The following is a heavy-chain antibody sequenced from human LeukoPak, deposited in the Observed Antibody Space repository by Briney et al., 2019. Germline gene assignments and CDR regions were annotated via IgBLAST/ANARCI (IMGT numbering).Heavy chain of an antibody. CDR1: GGSISSYY. J-gene: IGHJ4*02. CDR3: ARGIAAEYDY. V-gene: IGHV4-59*01. CDR2: IYYSGST. Sequence: PSETLSLTCTVSGGSISSYYWSWIRQPPGKGLEWIGYIYYSGSTNYNPSLKSRVTIPVDTSKNQFSLKLSSVTAADTAVYYCARGIAAEYDYWGQGTLVTVSS. D-gene: IGHD6-13*01.